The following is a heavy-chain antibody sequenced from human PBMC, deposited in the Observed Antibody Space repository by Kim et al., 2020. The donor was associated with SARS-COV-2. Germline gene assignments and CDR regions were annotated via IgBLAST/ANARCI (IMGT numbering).Heavy chain of an antibody. V-gene: IGHV1-69*13. CDR2: IIPIFSTA. Sequence: SVKVSCKASGGTFSSYAISWVRQAPGQGLEWMGGIIPIFSTANYAQKFQGRVTITADESTSTAYMELSSLRSEDTAVYYCARDQDDLPPGSAFDIWGQGTMVTVSS. CDR1: GGTFSSYA. D-gene: IGHD2-15*01. J-gene: IGHJ3*02. CDR3: ARDQDDLPPGSAFDI.